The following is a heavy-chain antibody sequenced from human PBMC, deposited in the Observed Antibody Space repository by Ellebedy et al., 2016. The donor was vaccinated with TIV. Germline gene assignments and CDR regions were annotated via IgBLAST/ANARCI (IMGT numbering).Heavy chain of an antibody. D-gene: IGHD2-21*02. CDR1: GFTFRNDW. J-gene: IGHJ4*02. Sequence: GGSLRLSXAASGFTFRNDWMHWVRQAPGKGLVWVSRMNSDGSSTNYADSVKGRFTISRDNAKNTLYLQMHSLRAEDTAVYYCVRARPYCGGDCFSFGNWGQGSQVTVSS. V-gene: IGHV3-74*01. CDR2: MNSDGSST. CDR3: VRARPYCGGDCFSFGN.